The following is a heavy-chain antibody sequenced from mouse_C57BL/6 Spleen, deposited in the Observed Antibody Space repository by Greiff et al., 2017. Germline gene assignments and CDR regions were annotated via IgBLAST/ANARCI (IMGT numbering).Heavy chain of an antibody. Sequence: QVQLQQPGAELVMPGASVKLSCKASGYTFTSYWMHWVKQRPGQGLEWIGEIDPSDSYTNYNQKFKGKSTLTVDKSSSTAYMQLSSLTSEDSAVYYCARYEEGNYAMDYWGQGTSVTVSS. CDR1: GYTFTSYW. CDR3: ARYEEGNYAMDY. D-gene: IGHD2-12*01. J-gene: IGHJ4*01. V-gene: IGHV1-69*01. CDR2: IDPSDSYT.